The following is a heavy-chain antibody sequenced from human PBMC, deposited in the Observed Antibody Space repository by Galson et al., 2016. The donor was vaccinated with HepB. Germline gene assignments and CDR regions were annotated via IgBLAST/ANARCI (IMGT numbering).Heavy chain of an antibody. D-gene: IGHD2-2*01. CDR2: ISHDGRNK. J-gene: IGHJ4*02. Sequence: SLRLSCAGSGFTFSNYGVHWVRQAPGKGLEWVAVISHDGRNKYYADSLKGRFNISRDNLKSTLFLQMNNLRPEDTAFYFCAKDGKPWWDSYCHSTSGSLGNFDEWGQGTLVTVSS. CDR3: AKDGKPWWDSYCHSTSGSLGNFDE. V-gene: IGHV3-30*18. CDR1: GFTFSNYG.